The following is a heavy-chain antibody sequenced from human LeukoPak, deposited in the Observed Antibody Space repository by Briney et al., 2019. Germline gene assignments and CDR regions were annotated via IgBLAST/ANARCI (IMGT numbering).Heavy chain of an antibody. D-gene: IGHD1-26*01. V-gene: IGHV1-8*02. CDR1: GYTFTGYY. CDR3: ASLGAGPNTFDI. CDR2: MNPNSGNT. Sequence: ASVKVSCKASGYTFTGYYMHWVRQATGQGLEWMGWMNPNSGNTGYAQKFQGRVTMTRNTSISTAYMELSSLRSEDTAVYYCASLGAGPNTFDIWGQGTMVTVSS. J-gene: IGHJ3*02.